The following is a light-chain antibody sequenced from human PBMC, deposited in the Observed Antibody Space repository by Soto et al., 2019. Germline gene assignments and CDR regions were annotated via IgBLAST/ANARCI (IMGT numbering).Light chain of an antibody. CDR3: QQYNSYWT. V-gene: IGKV1-5*01. Sequence: DIQMTQSPSTLSASVGDRVTITCRASQSISSWLAWYQQKPGKAPKLLIYDASSLESGVPSRFSGSGSGKEFNLIISRQPAEYFSTYYCQQYNSYWTFGQGTKVEIK. CDR1: QSISSW. CDR2: DAS. J-gene: IGKJ1*01.